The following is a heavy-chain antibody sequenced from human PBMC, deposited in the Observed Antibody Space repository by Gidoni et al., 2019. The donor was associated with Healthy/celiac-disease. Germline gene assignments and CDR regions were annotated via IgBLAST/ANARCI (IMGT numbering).Heavy chain of an antibody. Sequence: VQLVESGGGVVQPGRSLRLSCAASGFTFISYGMHWVRQAPGKGLEWVAVISYDGSKKYYADSVKGRFTISRDNSKNTLYLQMNSLRAEDTAVYYCAKVRYYYDSSGSDDAFDIWGQGTMVTVSS. CDR2: ISYDGSKK. CDR1: GFTFISYG. D-gene: IGHD3-22*01. J-gene: IGHJ3*02. CDR3: AKVRYYYDSSGSDDAFDI. V-gene: IGHV3-30*18.